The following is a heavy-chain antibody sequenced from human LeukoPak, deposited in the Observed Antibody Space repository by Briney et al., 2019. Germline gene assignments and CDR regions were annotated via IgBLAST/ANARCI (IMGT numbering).Heavy chain of an antibody. J-gene: IGHJ5*02. CDR1: GFTFSSYA. CDR3: AAQRDCSSTSCYKNSGWFDP. V-gene: IGHV3-23*01. D-gene: IGHD2-2*02. Sequence: PGGSLRLSCAASGFTFSSYAMSWVRQAPGKGLEWVSVISGSGGSTYYADSVKGRFTISRDNSKNTLYLQMNSLRAEDTAEYYCAAQRDCSSTSCYKNSGWFDPRGQGTLVTVSS. CDR2: ISGSGGST.